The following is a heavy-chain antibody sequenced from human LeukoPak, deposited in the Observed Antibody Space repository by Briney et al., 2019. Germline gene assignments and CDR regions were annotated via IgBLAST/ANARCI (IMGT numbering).Heavy chain of an antibody. CDR3: ARDLSGGKLRYFDWLPPDY. CDR1: GYTFTSYY. V-gene: IGHV1-46*01. CDR2: INPNAGTT. J-gene: IGHJ4*02. D-gene: IGHD3-9*01. Sequence: ASVKVSCKASGYTFTSYYMHWVRQAPGQGLEWMGIINPNAGTTSYAQKFQGRVTVTRDTSTSTVYMELSSLRSEDTAVYYCARDLSGGKLRYFDWLPPDYWGQGTLVTVSS.